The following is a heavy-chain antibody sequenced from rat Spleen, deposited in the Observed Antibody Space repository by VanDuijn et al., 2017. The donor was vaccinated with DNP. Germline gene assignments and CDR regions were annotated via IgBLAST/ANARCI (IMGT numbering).Heavy chain of an antibody. J-gene: IGHJ2*01. CDR3: ARDTDNYYDYFDS. Sequence: EVQLQESGPGLVKPSQSLSLTCSVTGYSITSNYWGWIRKFPGNKLEWMGYINSAGSTNYNPSLKSRISITRDTSKNQFFLQVNSVTTEDTATYYCARDTDNYYDYFDSWGQGVMVTVSS. D-gene: IGHD1-6*01. V-gene: IGHV3-3*01. CDR2: INSAGST. CDR1: GYSITSNY.